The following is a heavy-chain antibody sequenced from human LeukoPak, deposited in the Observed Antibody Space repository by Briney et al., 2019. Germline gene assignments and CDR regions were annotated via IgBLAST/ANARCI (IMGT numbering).Heavy chain of an antibody. V-gene: IGHV3-48*03. CDR1: GFTFSSYE. CDR3: ARGPSGMDV. J-gene: IGHJ6*02. CDR2: ISRSGSTI. Sequence: GGSRRLSCPASGFTFSSYEMNWVRQAPGRGLEWVAYISRSGSTIYYADSVKGRFTTSRDNAKNSLYLQMNSLTAEDTAVYYCARGPSGMDVRGQGTTVTVSS.